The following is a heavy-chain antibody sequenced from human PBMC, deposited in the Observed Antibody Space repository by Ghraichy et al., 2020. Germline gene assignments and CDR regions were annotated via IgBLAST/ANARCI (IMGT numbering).Heavy chain of an antibody. CDR2: INSDGSST. CDR3: AAGITLPY. CDR1: GFTFSEYW. D-gene: IGHD3-16*01. Sequence: GESLNISCAASGFTFSEYWMHWVRQAPGKGLVWVSRINSDGSSTSYADSVKGRFTISRDNAKNTLYLQMNSLRAEDTSVYYCAAGITLPYWGQGTLVTVS. J-gene: IGHJ4*02. V-gene: IGHV3-74*01.